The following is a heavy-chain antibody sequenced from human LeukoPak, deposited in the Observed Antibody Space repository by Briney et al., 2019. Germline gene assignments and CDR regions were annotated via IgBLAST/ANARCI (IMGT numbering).Heavy chain of an antibody. CDR2: ISYDGSNK. CDR1: GFTFSSYA. J-gene: IGHJ6*03. V-gene: IGHV3-30*01. CDR3: ARKYIIQLHYYYYMDV. D-gene: IGHD5-18*01. Sequence: GGSLRLSCAASGFTFSSYAMHWVRQAPGKGLEWVAVISYDGSNKYYADSVKGRFTISRDNSKNTPYLQMNSLRAEDTAVYYCARKYIIQLHYYYYMDVWGKGTTVTVSS.